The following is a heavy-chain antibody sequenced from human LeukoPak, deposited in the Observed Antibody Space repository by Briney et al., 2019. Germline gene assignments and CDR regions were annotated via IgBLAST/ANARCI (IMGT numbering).Heavy chain of an antibody. CDR3: ARDMTAHSSAVSGVPGDY. V-gene: IGHV3-43D*03. CDR1: GFSFDDHA. J-gene: IGHJ4*02. CDR2: INWDGSLI. Sequence: GGSLRLSCAASGFSFDDHAMHWVRQAPGKGLEWVSLINWDGSLIYYGDSVRGRFNISRDNSKNSLFLQMHSLRAEDSAFYYCARDMTAHSSAVSGVPGDYWGQGTLVTVSS. D-gene: IGHD2-21*02.